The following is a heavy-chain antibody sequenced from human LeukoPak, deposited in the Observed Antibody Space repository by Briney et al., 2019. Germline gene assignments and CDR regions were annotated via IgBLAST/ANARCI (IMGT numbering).Heavy chain of an antibody. CDR1: GFTFNNYA. CDR3: AKEYFDWLSPFQH. Sequence: PGGSLRLSCAASGFTFNNYALSWVRQAPGKGLEWVSAISGSGGSTCYADSVKGRFTISRDNSKNTLYLQMSSLRAEDTAVYYCAKEYFDWLSPFQHWGQGTLVTVSS. CDR2: ISGSGGST. J-gene: IGHJ1*01. V-gene: IGHV3-23*01. D-gene: IGHD3-9*01.